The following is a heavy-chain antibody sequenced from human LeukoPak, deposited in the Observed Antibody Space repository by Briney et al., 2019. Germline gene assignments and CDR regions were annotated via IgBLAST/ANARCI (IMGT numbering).Heavy chain of an antibody. V-gene: IGHV4-4*02. CDR3: AREVKDSSGWWGTLDY. J-gene: IGHJ4*02. Sequence: SVTLSLTCAVSGGSISSSNWWSWVRQPPGKGLEWIGEIYHSGSTNYNPSLRSRVTISVDKSKNQFSLKLSSVTAADTAVYYCAREVKDSSGWWGTLDYWGQGTLVTVSS. CDR1: GGSISSSNW. D-gene: IGHD6-19*01. CDR2: IYHSGST.